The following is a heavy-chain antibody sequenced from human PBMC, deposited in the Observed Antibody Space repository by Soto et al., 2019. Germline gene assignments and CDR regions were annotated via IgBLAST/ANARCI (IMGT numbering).Heavy chain of an antibody. CDR1: GYSFTSYG. V-gene: IGHV1-18*01. Sequence: ASVKVSCKASGYSFTSYGISWVRRAPGQGLEWMGWISPYNGHTQFVERFQGRVTMTTDTSTKPAYMELRNLRSDDTAHYYCARDLTIVPATHPRLENYGMDVWGQGTTVTVSS. J-gene: IGHJ6*02. CDR2: ISPYNGHT. D-gene: IGHD2-2*01. CDR3: ARDLTIVPATHPRLENYGMDV.